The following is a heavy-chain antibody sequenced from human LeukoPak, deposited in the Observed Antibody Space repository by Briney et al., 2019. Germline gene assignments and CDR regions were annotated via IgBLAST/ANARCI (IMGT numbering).Heavy chain of an antibody. V-gene: IGHV3-48*02. J-gene: IGHJ4*02. Sequence: GGSLRLSCAAPGFTFSSYGMKWVRQGPGKGLEWISYISSSSSTIYYADSVKGRFTISRDNAKNSLYLQMNSLRDEDRAVYYCARGCSGGSCFGDFDYWGQGTLGTVSS. D-gene: IGHD2-15*01. CDR1: GFTFSSYG. CDR3: ARGCSGGSCFGDFDY. CDR2: ISSSSSTI.